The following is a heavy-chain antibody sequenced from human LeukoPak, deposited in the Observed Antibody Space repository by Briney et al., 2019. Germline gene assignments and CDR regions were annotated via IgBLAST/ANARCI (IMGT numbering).Heavy chain of an antibody. CDR3: AKKTSYCGGDCYPYYFDH. CDR1: GFAFSSYT. D-gene: IGHD2-21*02. V-gene: IGHV3-23*01. CDR2: ITGSGGST. J-gene: IGHJ4*02. Sequence: GGSLRLSCAASGFAFSSYTMAWVRQAPGKGLEWVSAITGSGGSTYYADSVKARFTISRDNSKNTVHLQMNSLRADDTAVYYCAKKTSYCGGDCYPYYFDHWGQGTLVTVSS.